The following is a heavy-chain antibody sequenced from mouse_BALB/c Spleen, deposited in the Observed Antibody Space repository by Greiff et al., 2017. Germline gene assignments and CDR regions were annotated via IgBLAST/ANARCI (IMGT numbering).Heavy chain of an antibody. CDR2: ISSGGSYT. CDR3: ARLGRYDDAMDY. CDR1: GFTFSSYG. J-gene: IGHJ4*01. V-gene: IGHV5-6*01. D-gene: IGHD2-14*01. Sequence: EVHLVESGGDLVKPGGSLKLSCAASGFTFSSYGMSWVRQTPDKRLEWVATISSGGSYTYYPDSVKGRFTISRDNAKNTLYLQMSSLKSEDTAMYYCARLGRYDDAMDYWGQGTSVTVSS.